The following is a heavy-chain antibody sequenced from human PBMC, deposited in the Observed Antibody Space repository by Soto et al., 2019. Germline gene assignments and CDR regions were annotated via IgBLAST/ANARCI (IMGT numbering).Heavy chain of an antibody. CDR2: INAGNGNT. V-gene: IGHV1-3*01. D-gene: IGHD6-6*01. Sequence: ASVKVSCKASGYTFTSYAMHWVRQAPGQRLEWMGWINAGNGNTKYSQKFQGRVTITRDTSASTAYMELSSLRSEDTAVYYCAREVLAARPFYYYYYGMDVWGQGTTVTVSS. CDR3: AREVLAARPFYYYYYGMDV. CDR1: GYTFTSYA. J-gene: IGHJ6*02.